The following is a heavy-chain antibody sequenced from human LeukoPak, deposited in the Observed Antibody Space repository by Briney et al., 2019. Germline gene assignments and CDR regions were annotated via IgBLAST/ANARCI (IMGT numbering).Heavy chain of an antibody. CDR3: ASIPAAAETYYYYGMDV. Sequence: ASVKVSCKASGYTFTSYDINWVRQATGQGLEWMGWMNPNSGNTGYAQKFQGRVTMTRNTSISTAYMELSSLRSEDTAVYYCASIPAAAETYYYYGMDVWGRGTTVTVSS. CDR2: MNPNSGNT. J-gene: IGHJ6*02. CDR1: GYTFTSYD. D-gene: IGHD6-13*01. V-gene: IGHV1-8*01.